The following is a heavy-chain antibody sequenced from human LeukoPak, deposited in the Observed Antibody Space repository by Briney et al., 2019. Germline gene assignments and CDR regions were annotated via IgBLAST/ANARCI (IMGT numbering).Heavy chain of an antibody. V-gene: IGHV3-23*01. D-gene: IGHD3-10*01. CDR1: GFTFSNYA. J-gene: IGHJ4*02. CDR2: ISNSGVST. Sequence: PGGSLRLSCAASGFTFSNYAMSWVRQAPGKGLEWVSVISNSGVSTCYADSVKGRFTISRDNSKNTLYLQMNSLRAEDTAVYYCAKDGALWFAEYWGQGTLVTVSS. CDR3: AKDGALWFAEY.